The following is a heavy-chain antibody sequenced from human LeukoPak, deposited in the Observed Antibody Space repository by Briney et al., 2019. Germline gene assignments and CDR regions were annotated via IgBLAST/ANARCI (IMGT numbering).Heavy chain of an antibody. Sequence: GGSLRLSCAASGFTFSSYGMHWVRQAPGKGLEGVAVISYDGSNKYYADSVKGRFTISRDNSKNTLYLQMNSLRAEDTAVYYCAKDPYSGSFDFDYWAREPWSPSPQ. V-gene: IGHV3-30*18. CDR1: GFTFSSYG. D-gene: IGHD1-26*01. J-gene: IGHJ4*02. CDR2: ISYDGSNK. CDR3: AKDPYSGSFDFDY.